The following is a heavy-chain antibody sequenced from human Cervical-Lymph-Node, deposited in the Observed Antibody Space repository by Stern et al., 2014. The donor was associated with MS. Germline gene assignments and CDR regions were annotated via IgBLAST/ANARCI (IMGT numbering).Heavy chain of an antibody. CDR1: GGSISSDH. Sequence: VQLLESGPGLVKPSETLSLTCSVSGGSISSDHWSWIRQTPEKGLEWIGDIYFIGSTNYNPSLQSRVTISIDTSKNQVPLQLTSVTAADTAVYFCTRTPPFRHTPLSFDPWGQGTLVIVSS. V-gene: IGHV4-4*09. J-gene: IGHJ5*02. CDR2: IYFIGST. D-gene: IGHD3-3*02. CDR3: TRTPPFRHTPLSFDP.